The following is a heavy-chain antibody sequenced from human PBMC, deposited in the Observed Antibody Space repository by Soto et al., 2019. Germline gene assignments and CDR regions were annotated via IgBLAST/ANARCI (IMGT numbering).Heavy chain of an antibody. V-gene: IGHV4-31*03. CDR2: IYYSGST. Sequence: QVQLQESGPGLVKPSQTLSLTCTVSGASISSGGYYWSWIRQHPGKGLEWIVYIYYSGSTYYNPSLKSRVTISVDTSKNRFSLKLSSVTAADTAVYYCARAPGRREFDYWGQGTLVTVSS. CDR3: ARAPGRREFDY. CDR1: GASISSGGYY. J-gene: IGHJ4*02.